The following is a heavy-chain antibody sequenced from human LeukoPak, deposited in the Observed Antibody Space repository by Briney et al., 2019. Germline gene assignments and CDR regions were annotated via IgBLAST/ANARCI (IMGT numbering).Heavy chain of an antibody. CDR2: ISYEGSNK. J-gene: IGHJ4*02. CDR3: AKSSSYYDSRGYYSPDYFDY. V-gene: IGHV3-30*18. CDR1: GFTFSSYA. D-gene: IGHD3-22*01. Sequence: GGSLTLSCALSGFTFSSYAMHCVRESPGKGVEGVAVISYEGSNKYYTDSVKGRFTISRDNSKNPQYLQINSLRAEDTAEYYCAKSSSYYDSRGYYSPDYFDYWGQGTLVTVSS.